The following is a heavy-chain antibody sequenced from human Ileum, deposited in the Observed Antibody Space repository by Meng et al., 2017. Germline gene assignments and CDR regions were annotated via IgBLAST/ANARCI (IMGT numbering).Heavy chain of an antibody. CDR2: ISHSGSA. CDR3: ARHGGYSQDF. V-gene: IGHV4-4*02. Sequence: QVQLQDAGPGLVRPSVTLSLTCAVSSGSISSNTYWSWVRQPPGKGLEWIGQISHSGSAYYNPSLKSRVTMSVDKSKSQFSLMLTSVTAADTAIYYCARHGGYSQDFWGQGTLVTVSS. D-gene: IGHD4-23*01. CDR1: SGSISSNTY. J-gene: IGHJ4*02.